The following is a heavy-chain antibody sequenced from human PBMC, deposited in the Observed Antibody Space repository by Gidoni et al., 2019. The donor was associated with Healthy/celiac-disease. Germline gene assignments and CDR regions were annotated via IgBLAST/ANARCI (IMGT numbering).Heavy chain of an antibody. CDR1: GFTFSSYS. CDR3: ARAGVMIVVEEGYYYYGMDV. D-gene: IGHD3-22*01. CDR2: ISSSSSTI. J-gene: IGHJ6*02. Sequence: EVQLVESGGGLVQPGGSLRLSCAASGFTFSSYSMNWVRQAPGKGLEWVSYISSSSSTIYYADSVKGRFTISRDNAKNSLYLQMNSLRDEDTAVYYCARAGVMIVVEEGYYYYGMDVWGQGTTVTVSS. V-gene: IGHV3-48*02.